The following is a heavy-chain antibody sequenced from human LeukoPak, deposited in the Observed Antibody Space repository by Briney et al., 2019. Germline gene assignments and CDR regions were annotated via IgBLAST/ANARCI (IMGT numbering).Heavy chain of an antibody. D-gene: IGHD2-2*01. J-gene: IGHJ4*02. Sequence: ASVKVSCKASGYTFTTYAMHWVRQAPGQRLEWMGWINAGNGNTKYSQKFQDRVTITRDTSASTAYMELSSLRSEDTAVYYCARSGYCGSTSCNTFDYWGQGTLVTASS. CDR1: GYTFTTYA. V-gene: IGHV1-3*01. CDR2: INAGNGNT. CDR3: ARSGYCGSTSCNTFDY.